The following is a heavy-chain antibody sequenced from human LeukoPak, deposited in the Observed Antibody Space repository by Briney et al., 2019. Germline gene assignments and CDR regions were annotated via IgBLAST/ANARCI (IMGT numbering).Heavy chain of an antibody. V-gene: IGHV1-2*02. Sequence: GASVKLSCKAAGYTFTDYYMHRVRQAPGQGLEWMGWINPNGGATEYAERFQGRVTMTRDTSIRTAYLDLSRLTSDDTAVYYCARDIPNSGYDGGYWGQGTLVTVSS. CDR1: GYTFTDYY. CDR2: INPNGGAT. D-gene: IGHD5-12*01. J-gene: IGHJ4*02. CDR3: ARDIPNSGYDGGY.